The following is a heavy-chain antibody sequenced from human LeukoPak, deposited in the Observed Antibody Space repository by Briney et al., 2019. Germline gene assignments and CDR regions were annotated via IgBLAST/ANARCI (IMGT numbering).Heavy chain of an antibody. CDR3: ATAHVVDSGSYTDY. V-gene: IGHV1-24*01. Sequence: ASVKVSFRVSGYTLTELSMHWVRQAPGKGLEWMGGFDPEDGETIYAQKFQGRVTMTEDTSTDTAYMELSSLRSEDTAVYYCATAHVVDSGSYTDYWGQGTLVTVSS. CDR1: GYTLTELS. CDR2: FDPEDGET. J-gene: IGHJ4*02. D-gene: IGHD1-26*01.